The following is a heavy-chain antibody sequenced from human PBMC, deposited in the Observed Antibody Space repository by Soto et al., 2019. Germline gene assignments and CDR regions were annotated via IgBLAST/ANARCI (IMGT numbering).Heavy chain of an antibody. J-gene: IGHJ6*02. CDR1: GYIFTDYY. CDR3: ARVAPLYGESYYYYYYGMDV. CDR2: INPNSGGT. D-gene: IGHD4-17*01. V-gene: IGHV1-2*06. Sequence: ASVKVSCKASGYIFTDYYMHWVRQAPGQELGWMGRINPNSGGTNYAQKLQGRVTMTTDTSTSTAYMELRSLRSDDTAVYYCARVAPLYGESYYYYYYGMDVWGQGTTVTVAS.